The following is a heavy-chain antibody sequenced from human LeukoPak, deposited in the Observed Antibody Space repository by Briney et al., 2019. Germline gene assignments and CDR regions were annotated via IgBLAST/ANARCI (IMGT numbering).Heavy chain of an antibody. CDR1: GFTFSSYA. J-gene: IGHJ4*02. Sequence: AGGSLRLSCEASGFTFSSYAIHWLRQAPGKGLEWVSYISSSGSTIYYADSVKGRFTISRDNAKNSLYLQMNSLRAEDTAVYYCARGGVRWLDYWGQGTLVTVSS. V-gene: IGHV3-48*04. D-gene: IGHD3-10*01. CDR2: ISSSGSTI. CDR3: ARGGVRWLDY.